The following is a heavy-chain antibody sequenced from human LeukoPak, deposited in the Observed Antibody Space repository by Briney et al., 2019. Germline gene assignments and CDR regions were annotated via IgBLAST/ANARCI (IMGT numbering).Heavy chain of an antibody. Sequence: SQTLSLTCTVSGGSISSGDYYWSWIRQPPGKGLEWIGYIYYSGSTYYNPSLKSRVTISVDTSKNQFSLKLSSVTAADTAVYYCAQGTGTRYRYFDLWGRGTLVTVSS. CDR3: AQGTGTRYRYFDL. CDR2: IYYSGST. J-gene: IGHJ2*01. V-gene: IGHV4-30-4*08. CDR1: GGSISSGDYY. D-gene: IGHD2-8*02.